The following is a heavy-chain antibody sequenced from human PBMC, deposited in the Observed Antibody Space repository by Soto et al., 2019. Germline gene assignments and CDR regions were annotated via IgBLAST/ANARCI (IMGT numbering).Heavy chain of an antibody. D-gene: IGHD1-26*01. CDR3: AKDLRSYSSIVGATLYDY. CDR2: ISYDGSNK. Sequence: QVQLVESGGGVVQPGRSLRLSCAASGFTFSSYGMHWVRQAPGKGLEWVAVISYDGSNKYYADSVKGRFTISRDNSKNTLYLQMNSLRAEDTAVYYCAKDLRSYSSIVGATLYDYWGQGTLVTVSS. CDR1: GFTFSSYG. J-gene: IGHJ4*02. V-gene: IGHV3-30*18.